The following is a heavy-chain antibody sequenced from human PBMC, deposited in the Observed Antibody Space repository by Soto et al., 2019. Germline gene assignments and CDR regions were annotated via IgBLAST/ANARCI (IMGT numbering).Heavy chain of an antibody. CDR1: GFTFGSYA. CDR2: ISGSGVST. D-gene: IGHD4-17*01. Sequence: GGSLRLSCASSGFTFGSYAMSWVRQAPGKGLEWVSAISGSGVSTYYADSVKGRFTIPRDNSNNTLYLQMSSLRAEDTAVYYCAKGHDYGNYVLNFDYWGQGTLVTVSS. CDR3: AKGHDYGNYVLNFDY. V-gene: IGHV3-23*01. J-gene: IGHJ4*02.